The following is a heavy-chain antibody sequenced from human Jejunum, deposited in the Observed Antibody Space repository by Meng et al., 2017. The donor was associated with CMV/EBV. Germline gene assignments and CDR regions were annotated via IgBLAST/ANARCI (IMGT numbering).Heavy chain of an antibody. V-gene: IGHV3-21*01. D-gene: IGHD5-18*01. Sequence: SFSSYSMNWARQAPGKGLEWVSSITTSGSYIYYANSVKGRFTISRDNAKNSLFLQMYSLRAEDTAVYYCARDTAIDPAMAGAFDYWGQGTLVTVSS. J-gene: IGHJ4*02. CDR2: ITTSGSYI. CDR1: SFSSYS. CDR3: ARDTAIDPAMAGAFDY.